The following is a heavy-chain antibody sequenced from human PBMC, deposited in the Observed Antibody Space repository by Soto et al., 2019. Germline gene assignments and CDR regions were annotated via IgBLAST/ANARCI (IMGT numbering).Heavy chain of an antibody. CDR2: INAGNGNT. Sequence: ASVKVSCKASGYTFTSYAMHWVLQAPGQRLEWMGWINAGNGNTKYSQKFQGRVTITRDTSASTAYMELSSLRSEDTAVYYCARVRSGTSSGWVYWGQGTLVTVSS. CDR1: GYTFTSYA. D-gene: IGHD6-19*01. V-gene: IGHV1-3*01. J-gene: IGHJ4*02. CDR3: ARVRSGTSSGWVY.